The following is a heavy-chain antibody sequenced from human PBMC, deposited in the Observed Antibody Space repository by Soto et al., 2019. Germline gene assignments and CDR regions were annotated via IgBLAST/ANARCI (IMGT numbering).Heavy chain of an antibody. J-gene: IGHJ6*02. CDR2: INSDGSST. D-gene: IGHD5-18*01. V-gene: IGHV3-74*01. CDR1: GFTFSSYW. Sequence: GGSLRLSCAASGFTFSSYWMHWVRQAPGKGLVWVSRINSDGSSTSYADSVKGRFTISRDNAKNTLYLQMNSLRAEDTAVYYCARDSALAQLWSKVYGMDVWGQGTTVTVSS. CDR3: ARDSALAQLWSKVYGMDV.